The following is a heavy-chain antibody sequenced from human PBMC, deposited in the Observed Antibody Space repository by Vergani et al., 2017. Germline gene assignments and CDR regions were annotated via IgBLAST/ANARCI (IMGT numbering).Heavy chain of an antibody. J-gene: IGHJ6*03. D-gene: IGHD1-7*01. CDR2: IYWNDDQ. Sequence: QITLKESGPTLVKPTQTLTLTCTFSGFSLNTRGVSVAWIRQPPGKALDWLALIYWNDDQHYSPSLNNRVTITKDTSKTQVVLTMTNMDYVDTGTYYCVYRKTECGTTGCFSPVHYYYYMDVWGKGTTVTVSS. CDR3: VYRKTECGTTGCFSPVHYYYYMDV. V-gene: IGHV2-5*04. CDR1: GFSLNTRGVS.